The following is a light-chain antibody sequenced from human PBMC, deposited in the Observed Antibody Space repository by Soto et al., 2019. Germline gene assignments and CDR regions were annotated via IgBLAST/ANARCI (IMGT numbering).Light chain of an antibody. CDR3: QFIWL. V-gene: IGLV1-40*01. CDR1: SSNIGAGFD. CDR2: RNT. Sequence: QSVLTQPPSVSGAPGQRVTISFTGSSSNIGAGFDVHWYQQFPGTAPRLLIYRNTNRPSGVPDRFSGSKSGTSASLAINGLQAEDEPDYYGQFIWLFGGGTKLTVL. J-gene: IGLJ2*01.